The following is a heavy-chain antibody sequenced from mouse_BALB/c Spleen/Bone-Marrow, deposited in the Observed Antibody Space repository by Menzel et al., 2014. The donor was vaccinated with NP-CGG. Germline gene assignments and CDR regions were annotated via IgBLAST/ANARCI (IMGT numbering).Heavy chain of an antibody. CDR2: IWRGGST. V-gene: IGHV2-5-1*01. Sequence: QVQLQQSGPSLVQPSQSLSITCTVSGFSLXSYGVHWVRQSPGKGLEWLGVIWRGGSTDYNAAFMSRLSITKDNSKSXVFFKMNSRQADDTAIYYCAKRGNYGYFDYWGQGTTLTVSS. D-gene: IGHD2-1*01. J-gene: IGHJ2*01. CDR3: AKRGNYGYFDY. CDR1: GFSLXSYG.